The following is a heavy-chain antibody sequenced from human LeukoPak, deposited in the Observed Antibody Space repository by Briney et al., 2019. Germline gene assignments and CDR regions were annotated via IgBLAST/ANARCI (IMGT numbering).Heavy chain of an antibody. CDR2: MTPNSGNT. J-gene: IGHJ5*02. D-gene: IGHD2-8*01. CDR3: ARDNGNDRNWFDP. V-gene: IGHV1-8*01. Sequence: ASVKVSCKASGYTFTNNDINWVRQAPGQGLEWKGWMTPNSGNTGYAQKFQGRVTMTRDTSISTAYMELSSLTSEDTAVYYCARDNGNDRNWFDPWGQGTLVTVSS. CDR1: GYTFTNND.